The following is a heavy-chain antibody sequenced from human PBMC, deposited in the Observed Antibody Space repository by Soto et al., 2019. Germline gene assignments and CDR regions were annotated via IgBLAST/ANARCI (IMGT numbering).Heavy chain of an antibody. CDR1: GGTFSSYA. D-gene: IGHD4-17*01. J-gene: IGHJ4*02. CDR3: ARSGAHDYGGIRLGYYFDY. CDR2: IIPIFGTA. Sequence: GASVKVSCKASGGTFSSYAISWVRQAPGQGLEWMGGIIPIFGTANYAQKFQGRVTITADKSTSTAYMELSSLRSEDTAVYYCARSGAHDYGGIRLGYYFDYWGQGTLVTVSS. V-gene: IGHV1-69*06.